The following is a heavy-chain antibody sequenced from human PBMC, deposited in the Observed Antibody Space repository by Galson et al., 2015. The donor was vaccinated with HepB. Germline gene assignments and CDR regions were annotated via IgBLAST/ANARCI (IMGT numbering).Heavy chain of an antibody. D-gene: IGHD5-18*01. V-gene: IGHV2-70*04. CDR2: IDWDDDK. Sequence: PALVKPTQTLTLTCTCSGFSLSTSAMRVSWIRQPPGKALEWLARIDWDDDKFYSTSLKTRLTISKDTSKNQVVLTMTNMDPVDTATYYCARTSGYNYGDYYYYGMDVWGQGTTVTVSS. CDR1: GFSLSTSAMR. CDR3: ARTSGYNYGDYYYYGMDV. J-gene: IGHJ6*02.